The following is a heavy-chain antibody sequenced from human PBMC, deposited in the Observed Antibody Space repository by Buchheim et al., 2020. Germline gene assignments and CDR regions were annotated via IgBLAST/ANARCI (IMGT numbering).Heavy chain of an antibody. V-gene: IGHV1-8*01. Sequence: QVQLVQSGAEVKKPGASVKVSCKASGYTFTSYDINWVRQATGQGLEWMGWMNPNSGNTGYAQKFQGRVTMTRNTSISTAYMELSSLRSEDTAVYYFAKEVRAYYDFWSCYYTMGFDPWGQGTL. J-gene: IGHJ5*02. CDR1: GYTFTSYD. CDR3: AKEVRAYYDFWSCYYTMGFDP. CDR2: MNPNSGNT. D-gene: IGHD3-3*01.